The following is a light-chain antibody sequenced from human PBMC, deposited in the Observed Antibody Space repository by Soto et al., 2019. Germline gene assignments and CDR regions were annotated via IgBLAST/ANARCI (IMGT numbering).Light chain of an antibody. CDR3: QQYGTSPYT. CDR1: QSVSNTC. CDR2: DAS. Sequence: EIVLTQSPGILSLSPGERATLSCRASQSVSNTCLAWYQQKPGQAPRLLIYDASSRATGIPDRFSGSGSGTDFTITISRLEPEDFAFYYCQQYGTSPYTFGQGTKLEIK. V-gene: IGKV3-20*01. J-gene: IGKJ2*01.